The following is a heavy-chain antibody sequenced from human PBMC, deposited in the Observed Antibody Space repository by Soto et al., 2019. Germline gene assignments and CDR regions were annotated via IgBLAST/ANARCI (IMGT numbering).Heavy chain of an antibody. J-gene: IGHJ3*02. CDR3: ARVMVRGVTKIDVFDI. CDR1: SGSISSNNW. D-gene: IGHD3-10*01. Sequence: QVQLQESGPGLVKPSGTLSLTCGVSSGSISSNNWWSWVRQPPGKGLGCIGEIYHSGSTNYNTSLKSRVTISVDKSENQFFLKLNSVTAADTAVYYCARVMVRGVTKIDVFDIWGQGTMVTVSS. CDR2: IYHSGST. V-gene: IGHV4-4*02.